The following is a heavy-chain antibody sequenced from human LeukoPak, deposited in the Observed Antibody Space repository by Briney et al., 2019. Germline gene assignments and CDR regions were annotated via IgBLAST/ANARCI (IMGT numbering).Heavy chain of an antibody. CDR2: SNPNSGGT. CDR1: RGTFSSYA. V-gene: IGHV1-2*02. CDR3: ARDRGITGTKQRDDAFDI. D-gene: IGHD1-7*01. J-gene: IGHJ3*02. Sequence: ASVKVSCKASRGTFSSYAICWVRQAPGQGLEWMGWSNPNSGGTNYAQKFQGRVTMTRDTSISTAYMELSRLRSDDTAVYYCARDRGITGTKQRDDAFDIWGQGTMVTVSS.